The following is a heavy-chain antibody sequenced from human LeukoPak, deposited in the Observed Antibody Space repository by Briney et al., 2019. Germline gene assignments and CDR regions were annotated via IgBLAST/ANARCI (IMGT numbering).Heavy chain of an antibody. V-gene: IGHV1-2*02. J-gene: IGHJ6*03. D-gene: IGHD1/OR15-1a*01. CDR2: INPNSGGT. Sequence: GASVKVSCKASGYTFTGYYMHWVRQAPGQGFEWMGWINPNSGGTNYAQKFQGRVTMTRDTSISTAYMELSRLRSDDTAVYYCARCGTGTNGPYYYYYYMDVWGKGTTVTVSS. CDR3: ARCGTGTNGPYYYYYYMDV. CDR1: GYTFTGYY.